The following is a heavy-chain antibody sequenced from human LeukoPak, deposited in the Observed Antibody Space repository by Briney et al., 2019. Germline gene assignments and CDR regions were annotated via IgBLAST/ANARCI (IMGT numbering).Heavy chain of an antibody. D-gene: IGHD1-26*01. V-gene: IGHV1-18*01. CDR3: ARVEALSGGSYDLLDY. CDR1: GYTFTSYA. CDR2: ISAYNGNT. J-gene: IGHJ4*02. Sequence: ASVKVSCKASGYTFTSYAMHWVRQAPGQGLEWMGWISAYNGNTNYVQKLQGRVTMTTDTSTSTAYMELRSLRSDDTAVYYCARVEALSGGSYDLLDYWGQGTLVTVSS.